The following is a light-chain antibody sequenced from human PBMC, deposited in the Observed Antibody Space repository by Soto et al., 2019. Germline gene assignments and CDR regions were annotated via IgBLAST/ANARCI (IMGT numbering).Light chain of an antibody. CDR1: QSVSGSY. CDR2: GAS. V-gene: IGKV3-20*01. CDR3: QQYGSSYT. Sequence: EIVLTQSPGILSLSPGERAALSCRASQSVSGSYLAWYQQKPGQAPRLLIHGASSRATGIPDRFSGSGSGTDFTLTISRLEPEDFAVYYCQQYGSSYTFGQGTKLEIK. J-gene: IGKJ2*01.